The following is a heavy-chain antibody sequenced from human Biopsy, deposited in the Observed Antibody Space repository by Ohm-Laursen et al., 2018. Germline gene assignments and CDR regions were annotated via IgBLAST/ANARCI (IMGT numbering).Heavy chain of an antibody. CDR3: ARFPLGAYDDSGSYRAVEHWYFDL. Sequence: GASVKVSCKASGYSFSTYDVNWVRQARGQGLEWMGWMIPSSGKTGYAQRFQGRVTLTMNTSISTAYMELSGLRSEDTAIYYCARFPLGAYDDSGSYRAVEHWYFDLWGRGTLVTVSS. CDR2: MIPSSGKT. J-gene: IGHJ2*01. D-gene: IGHD3-22*01. V-gene: IGHV1-8*01. CDR1: GYSFSTYD.